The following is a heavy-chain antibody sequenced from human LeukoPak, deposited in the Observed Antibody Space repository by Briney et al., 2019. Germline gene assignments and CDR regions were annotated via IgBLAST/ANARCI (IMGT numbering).Heavy chain of an antibody. V-gene: IGHV4-4*02. CDR2: IYHSGST. D-gene: IGHD3-22*01. J-gene: IGHJ4*02. CDR3: ARENDSGYSLNY. Sequence: PSETLSLTCAVSGVSISSGNWWSWVRQPPGKGLEWIGQIYHSGSTNYNPPLKSRVTISVDKSKNHFSLRLSSVTAADTAVYYCARENDSGYSLNYWGQGTLVTVSS. CDR1: GVSISSGNW.